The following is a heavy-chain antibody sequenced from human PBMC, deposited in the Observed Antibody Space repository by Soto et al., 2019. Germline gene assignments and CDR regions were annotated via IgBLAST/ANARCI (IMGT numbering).Heavy chain of an antibody. Sequence: QVQLVQSGAEVKKPGASVKVSCKASGYTFTGYYMHWVRQAPGQGLEWMGWINPNSGGTNYAQKFQGWVTMTRVTSISTAYMQLSRLRSDDTAVCYCARDTLGPGSAFDIWGQGTMVTVSS. D-gene: IGHD3-10*01. V-gene: IGHV1-2*04. CDR3: ARDTLGPGSAFDI. J-gene: IGHJ3*02. CDR1: GYTFTGYY. CDR2: INPNSGGT.